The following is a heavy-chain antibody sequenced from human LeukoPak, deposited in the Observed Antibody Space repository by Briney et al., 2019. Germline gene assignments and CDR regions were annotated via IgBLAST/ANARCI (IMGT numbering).Heavy chain of an antibody. CDR1: GFTFSSYW. CDR2: IKQDGSDK. CDR3: ARTYDFWSGSDY. Sequence: PGGSLRLSCAASGFTFSSYWMSWVRQAPGKGLEWVANIKQDGSDKYYVGSVTGRFSISRDNAKNSLYLQMNSLRAEDTAVYYCARTYDFWSGSDYWGQGTLVTVSS. J-gene: IGHJ4*02. D-gene: IGHD3-3*01. V-gene: IGHV3-7*01.